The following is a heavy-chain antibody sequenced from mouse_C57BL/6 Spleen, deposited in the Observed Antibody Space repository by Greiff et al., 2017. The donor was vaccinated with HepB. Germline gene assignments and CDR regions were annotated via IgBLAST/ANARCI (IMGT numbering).Heavy chain of an antibody. V-gene: IGHV2-2*01. J-gene: IGHJ4*01. CDR3: AISYDRAMDY. Sequence: QVQLKQSGPGLVQPSQSLSITCTVSGFSLTSYGVHWVRQSPGKGLEWLGVIWSGGSTDYNAAFISRLSISKDNSKSQVFFKMNSLQADDTAIYYCAISYDRAMDYWGQGTSVTVSS. CDR1: GFSLTSYG. D-gene: IGHD2-12*01. CDR2: IWSGGST.